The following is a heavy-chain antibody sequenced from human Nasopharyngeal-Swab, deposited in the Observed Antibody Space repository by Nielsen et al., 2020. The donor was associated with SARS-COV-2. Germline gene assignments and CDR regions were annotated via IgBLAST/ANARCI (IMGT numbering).Heavy chain of an antibody. CDR1: GFTFSSYA. D-gene: IGHD3-10*01. Sequence: GESLKISCAASGFTFSSYAMTWVRQAPEKGLEWVSSISVNGASTYYAGSVKGRFTISRDNSRNTLYLQLNSLRAEDTAIYYCAKRVAGKYYYMDVWGKGTTVTVSS. CDR2: ISVNGAST. J-gene: IGHJ6*03. V-gene: IGHV3-23*01. CDR3: AKRVAGKYYYMDV.